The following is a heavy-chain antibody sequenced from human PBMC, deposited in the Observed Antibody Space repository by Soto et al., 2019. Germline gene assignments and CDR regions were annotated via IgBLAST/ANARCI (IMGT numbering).Heavy chain of an antibody. Sequence: SVKVSCKASGGTFSSYAINWVRQAPGQGLEWMGGIIPIFGTANYAQKFQGRVTITADESTSTAYMELSSLRSEDTAVYYCARDDYGGNSAHYWGQGTLVTVSS. D-gene: IGHD4-17*01. J-gene: IGHJ4*02. CDR2: IIPIFGTA. CDR1: GGTFSSYA. V-gene: IGHV1-69*13. CDR3: ARDDYGGNSAHY.